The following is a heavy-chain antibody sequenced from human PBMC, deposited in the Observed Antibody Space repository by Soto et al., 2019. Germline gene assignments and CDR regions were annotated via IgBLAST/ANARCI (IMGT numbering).Heavy chain of an antibody. Sequence: SETLSLTCTVSGGSVTSYYWNWIRQPPGKGLEWIGYIYYTGDTTYSPSLKSRVTISVDTSKNQFSLNLSSVTAADTAVYYCARGTLSSGIEYWGQGTLVTVSS. CDR3: ARGTLSSGIEY. V-gene: IGHV4-59*02. CDR1: GGSVTSYY. D-gene: IGHD3-10*01. J-gene: IGHJ4*02. CDR2: IYYTGDT.